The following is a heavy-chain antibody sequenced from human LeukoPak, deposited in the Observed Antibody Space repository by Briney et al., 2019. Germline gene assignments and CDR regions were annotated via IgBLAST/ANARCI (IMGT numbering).Heavy chain of an antibody. CDR3: ARGMGIVATIGPFFDY. V-gene: IGHV4-59*01. CDR2: IYYSGST. J-gene: IGHJ4*02. CDR1: GGSISSYY. D-gene: IGHD5-12*01. Sequence: SETLSLTCTVSGGSISSYYWSWIRRPPGRGLEWIGYIYYSGSTNYNPSLKSRVTISVDTPKNQFSLKLSSVTAADTAVYYCARGMGIVATIGPFFDYWGQGTLVTVSS.